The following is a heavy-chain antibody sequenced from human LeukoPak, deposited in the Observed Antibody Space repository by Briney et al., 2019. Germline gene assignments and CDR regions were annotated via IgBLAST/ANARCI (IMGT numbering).Heavy chain of an antibody. J-gene: IGHJ4*02. D-gene: IGHD5-12*01. V-gene: IGHV4-59*01. Sequence: PSETLSLTRIVSGGSISSYYWSWIRQPPGKGLEWIGYIHYSGSTNYNPSLKSRVTISVDTSKNQFSLRLSSVTAADTAVYYCARSRSRGYSGDFDYWGQGTLVTVSS. CDR3: ARSRSRGYSGDFDY. CDR1: GGSISSYY. CDR2: IHYSGST.